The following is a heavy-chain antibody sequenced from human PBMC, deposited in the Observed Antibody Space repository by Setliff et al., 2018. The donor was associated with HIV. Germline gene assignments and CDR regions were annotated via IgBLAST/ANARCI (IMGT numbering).Heavy chain of an antibody. J-gene: IGHJ6*02. CDR3: ARPVSKYFYGMDV. CDR2: IYHSGST. CDR1: GGSISSSSYY. Sequence: SETLSLTCTVSGGSISSSSYYWGWIRQPPGKGLEWIGSIYHSGSTYYNPSLKSRVTISGDPSNNQLSLSLSSVTAADTAVYYCARPVSKYFYGMDVWGLGTTVTVSS. V-gene: IGHV4-39*07.